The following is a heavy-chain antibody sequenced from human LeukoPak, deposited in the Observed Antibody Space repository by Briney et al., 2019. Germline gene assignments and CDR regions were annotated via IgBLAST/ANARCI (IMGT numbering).Heavy chain of an antibody. CDR2: IYSGGST. CDR3: ARDLQGDAFDI. V-gene: IGHV3-53*01. J-gene: IGHJ3*02. Sequence: GGSLRLSCAASGFTVSSNYMSWVRHAPGKALEWVSVIYSGGSTYYADSVKGRFTISRDNSKNTLYLQMNSLRAEDTAVYYCARDLQGDAFDIWGQGTMVTVSS. CDR1: GFTVSSNY.